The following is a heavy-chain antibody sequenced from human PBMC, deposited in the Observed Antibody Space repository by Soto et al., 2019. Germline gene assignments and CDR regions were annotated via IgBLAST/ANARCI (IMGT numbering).Heavy chain of an antibody. V-gene: IGHV3-23*01. CDR1: GLTFSSYA. D-gene: IGHD6-19*01. Sequence: EVQLLESGGDLVQPGGSLRLSCAASGLTFSSYAMNWVRQAPGKGLEWGSVISGTGGSASYADSVKGRFTISRDNSKNTMYLQMNSLSAEDTATYYCVKEGSGWYSRGSFDFWGRGTMVTVSS. J-gene: IGHJ3*01. CDR3: VKEGSGWYSRGSFDF. CDR2: ISGTGGSA.